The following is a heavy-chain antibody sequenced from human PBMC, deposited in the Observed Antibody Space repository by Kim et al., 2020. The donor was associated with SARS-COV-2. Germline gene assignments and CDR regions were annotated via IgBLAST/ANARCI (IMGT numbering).Heavy chain of an antibody. CDR1: RFTFSDYW. CDR2: IRKDGTDK. J-gene: IGHJ4*02. Sequence: GGSLRLSCAASRFTFSDYWMTWVRQAPGKGLESVATIRKDGTDKYYVGSVKGRFTISKDNAKNSLYLQMNNLRVEDTALYYCARGQADFWGQGTLVTVSS. D-gene: IGHD3-3*01. CDR3: ARGQADF. V-gene: IGHV3-7*04.